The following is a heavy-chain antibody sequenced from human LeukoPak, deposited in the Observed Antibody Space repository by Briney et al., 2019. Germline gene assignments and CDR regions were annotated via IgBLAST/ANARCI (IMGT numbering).Heavy chain of an antibody. J-gene: IGHJ4*02. CDR2: INPSTGTT. D-gene: IGHD3-16*01. CDR3: ARASYDDAY. Sequence: VASVKLSCKASGYTFTSYYMHWVRQAPGQGLEWMGIINPSTGTTSYPQKFQGRVTMTRDTSTSTAYMEMRSLRSDDTAVYYCARASYDDAYWGQGTLVTVSS. CDR1: GYTFTSYY. V-gene: IGHV1-46*01.